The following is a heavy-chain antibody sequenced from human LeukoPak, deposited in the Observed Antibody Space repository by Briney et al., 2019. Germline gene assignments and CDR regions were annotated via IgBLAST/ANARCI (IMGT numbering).Heavy chain of an antibody. CDR2: IYSSGST. V-gene: IGHV3-53*01. J-gene: IGHJ4*01. CDR1: GFTVSINY. CDR3: ARNQGVSFDY. Sequence: GGSLRLSCAASGFTVSINYMSWVRQAPGKGLDWVSVIYSSGSTYYAAYVKGRFTISRDNSKNTPYLQIDRVRAEDTAVYYCARNQGVSFDYWGHGTLVTVSS. D-gene: IGHD1-14*01.